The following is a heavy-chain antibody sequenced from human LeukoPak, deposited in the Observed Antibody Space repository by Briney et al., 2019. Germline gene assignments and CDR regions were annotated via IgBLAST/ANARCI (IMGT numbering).Heavy chain of an antibody. CDR1: GFTFSGYW. CDR3: ARHFYGSGDY. D-gene: IGHD6-19*01. V-gene: IGHV3-74*01. CDR2: ISGDGTST. J-gene: IGHJ4*02. Sequence: GGSLRLSCTASGFTFSGYWMHWVRQAPGKGLVWVSRISGDGTSTTYADSVKGRFTISRDNAKNTLYLQMNSLRAEDTAVYYCARHFYGSGDYWGQGTLVTGSS.